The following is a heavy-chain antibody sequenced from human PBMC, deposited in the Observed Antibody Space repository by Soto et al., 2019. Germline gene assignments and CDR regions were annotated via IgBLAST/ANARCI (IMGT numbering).Heavy chain of an antibody. D-gene: IGHD3-10*01. V-gene: IGHV1-18*01. CDR1: GYTFTSYG. J-gene: IGHJ6*03. CDR3: ARVGYYGSGSYYKNLLYYYYMDV. CDR2: ISAYNGNT. Sequence: ASVKVSCKASGYTFTSYGISWVRQAPGQGLEWMGWISAYNGNTNYAQKLQGRVTMTTDTSTSTAYMELRSLRSDDTAVYYCARVGYYGSGSYYKNLLYYYYMDVWGKGTTVTVSS.